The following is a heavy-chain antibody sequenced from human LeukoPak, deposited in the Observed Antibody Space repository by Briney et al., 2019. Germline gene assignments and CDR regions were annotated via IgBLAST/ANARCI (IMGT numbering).Heavy chain of an antibody. J-gene: IGHJ4*02. CDR1: GGSISSYY. Sequence: TTSETLSLTCTVSGGSISSYYWSWIRQPAGKGLEWIGRIYTSGSTNYNPSLKSRVTMSVDTSKNQFSLKLSSVTAADTAVYYCARVSSPLVVGATTGGYYFDYWGQGTLVTVSS. V-gene: IGHV4-4*07. CDR3: ARVSSPLVVGATTGGYYFDY. CDR2: IYTSGST. D-gene: IGHD1-26*01.